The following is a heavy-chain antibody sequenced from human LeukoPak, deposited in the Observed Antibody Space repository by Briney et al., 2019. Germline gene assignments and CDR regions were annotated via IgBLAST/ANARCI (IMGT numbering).Heavy chain of an antibody. CDR1: GGSIGSYY. D-gene: IGHD2-21*01. Sequence: ASETLSLTCTVSGGSIGSYYWSWIRQPPGKGLEWIGYIYYSGSTNYNPSLKSRVTISVDTSKNQFSLKLSSVTAADTAVYYCALYSNYYYGMDVWGQGTTVTVSS. CDR2: IYYSGST. J-gene: IGHJ6*02. V-gene: IGHV4-59*01. CDR3: ALYSNYYYGMDV.